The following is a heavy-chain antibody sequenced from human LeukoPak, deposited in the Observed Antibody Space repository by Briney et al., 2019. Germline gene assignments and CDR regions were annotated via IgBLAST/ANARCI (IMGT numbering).Heavy chain of an antibody. CDR2: VSGSSDSA. J-gene: IGHJ4*02. CDR1: GFTLSRYA. CDR3: AKVSGNFYYYFDY. D-gene: IGHD1-26*01. Sequence: GGSLRLSCAASGFTLSRYAMGWARQAPGKGLEWVSDVSGSSDSAYYADSVKGRFTISRDNSKSTLYLQMNSLRADDTAIYYCAKVSGNFYYYFDYWGQGSLVTVSS. V-gene: IGHV3-23*01.